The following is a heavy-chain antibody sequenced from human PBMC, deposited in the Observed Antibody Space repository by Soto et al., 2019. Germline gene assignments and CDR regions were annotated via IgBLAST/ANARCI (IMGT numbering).Heavy chain of an antibody. CDR2: ISGSGGST. J-gene: IGHJ4*02. CDR1: GFTFSSYA. CDR3: AKAQGPIVVVPAAMNY. D-gene: IGHD2-2*01. Sequence: HPGGSLRLSCAASGFTFSSYAMSWVRQAPGKGLEWVSAISGSGGSTYYADSVKGRFTISRDNSKNTLYLQMNSLRAEDTAVYYCAKAQGPIVVVPAAMNYWGQGTLVTVSS. V-gene: IGHV3-23*01.